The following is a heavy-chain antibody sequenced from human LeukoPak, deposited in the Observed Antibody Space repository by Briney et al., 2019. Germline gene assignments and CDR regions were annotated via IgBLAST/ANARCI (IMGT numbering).Heavy chain of an antibody. CDR2: ISGSGGST. J-gene: IGHJ5*02. CDR1: GFTVSSNY. CDR3: AKDPFSSGWYGWFDP. V-gene: IGHV3-23*01. D-gene: IGHD6-19*01. Sequence: TGGSLRLSCAASGFTVSSNYMSWVRQAPGKGLEWVSAISGSGGSTYYADSVKGRFTISRDNSKNTLYLQMNSLRAEDTAVYYCAKDPFSSGWYGWFDPWGQGTLVTVSS.